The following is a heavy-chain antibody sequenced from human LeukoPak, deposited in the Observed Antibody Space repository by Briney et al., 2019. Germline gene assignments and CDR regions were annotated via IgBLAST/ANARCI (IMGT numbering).Heavy chain of an antibody. D-gene: IGHD6-19*01. CDR1: GFTFSTYY. Sequence: PGGSLRLSCAASGFTFSTYYMSWVRQAPGTGLEWVANIKQDGSEKYYVDSVKGRFTISRDNAKNSLYLQMNSLRAEDTAVYYCARYATVAAHRDFDYWGQGTLVTVSS. J-gene: IGHJ4*02. V-gene: IGHV3-7*01. CDR3: ARYATVAAHRDFDY. CDR2: IKQDGSEK.